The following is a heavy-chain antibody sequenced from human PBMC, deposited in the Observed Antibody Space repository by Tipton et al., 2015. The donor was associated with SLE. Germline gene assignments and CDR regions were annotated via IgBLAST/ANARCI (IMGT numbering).Heavy chain of an antibody. V-gene: IGHV4-59*01. CDR3: ARALEAAAPPDC. J-gene: IGHJ4*02. D-gene: IGHD6-13*01. Sequence: TLSLTCTVSGGPIRSYYWSWIRQPPGKGLGWIGYIYYSGTTNYNPSLKSRVTISVNTSKNQFSLKLSSVTAADTAVYYCARALEAAAPPDCGGQGTLVTVSS. CDR1: GGPIRSYY. CDR2: IYYSGTT.